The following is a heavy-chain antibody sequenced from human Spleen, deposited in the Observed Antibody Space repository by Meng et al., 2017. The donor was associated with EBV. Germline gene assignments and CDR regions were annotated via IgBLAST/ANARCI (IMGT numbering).Heavy chain of an antibody. CDR2: IYWDDDK. V-gene: IGHV2-5*02. CDR3: VHTSTPSSWQPDF. D-gene: IGHD6-13*01. CDR1: GFSIDTSGVA. Sequence: TLKESRPALMKPTQTLTLTCTFSGFSIDTSGVAVGWIRQPPGKPLEWLALIYWDDDKRYSPSLENRLTITRGTSRNQVVLTITNVDPADTGTYFCVHTSTPSSWQPDFWGQGILVTVSS. J-gene: IGHJ4*02.